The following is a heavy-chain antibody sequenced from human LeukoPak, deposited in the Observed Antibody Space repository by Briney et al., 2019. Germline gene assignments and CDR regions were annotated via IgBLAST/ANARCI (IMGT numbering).Heavy chain of an antibody. V-gene: IGHV1-69*13. D-gene: IGHD2-15*01. J-gene: IGHJ4*02. CDR2: MIPIFGTA. CDR3: ARDREGYCSGGSCNYYFDY. Sequence: ASVTVSCKASGGTFSSYAISWVRQAPGQGLDWMGGMIPIFGTANYAQKFQGRVTITADESTSTAYMELSSLRSEDTDVYYCARDREGYCSGGSCNYYFDYWGQGTLVTVSS. CDR1: GGTFSSYA.